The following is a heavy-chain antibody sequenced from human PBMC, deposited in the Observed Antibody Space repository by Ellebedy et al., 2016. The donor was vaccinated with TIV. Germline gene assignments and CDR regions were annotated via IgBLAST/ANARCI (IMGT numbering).Heavy chain of an antibody. J-gene: IGHJ3*02. CDR1: GFTVSSNY. CDR2: IYTGGKT. CDR3: ASETFNDVDLTECGVFDM. Sequence: GGSLRLSCAASGFTVSSNYMSWVRQAPGKGLEWVSLIYTGGKTYYADPVKGRFTISRDNSKNTLYLQMNSLRAEDTAVYYCASETFNDVDLTECGVFDMWGQGTTVTVSS. V-gene: IGHV3-66*01. D-gene: IGHD2-21*01.